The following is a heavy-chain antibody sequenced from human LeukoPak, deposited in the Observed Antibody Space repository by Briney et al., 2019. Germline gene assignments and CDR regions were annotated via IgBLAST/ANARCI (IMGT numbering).Heavy chain of an antibody. Sequence: PGGSLRLSCAASGFTFNNYAMSWVRQAPGKGLEWVSAISASAGSTYYADSVKGRFTISRDNSKNTLFLQMNSLRAEDTAVYYCAKEVYYYDSRPDYWGQGTLVTVSS. D-gene: IGHD3-22*01. V-gene: IGHV3-23*01. J-gene: IGHJ4*02. CDR3: AKEVYYYDSRPDY. CDR2: ISASAGST. CDR1: GFTFNNYA.